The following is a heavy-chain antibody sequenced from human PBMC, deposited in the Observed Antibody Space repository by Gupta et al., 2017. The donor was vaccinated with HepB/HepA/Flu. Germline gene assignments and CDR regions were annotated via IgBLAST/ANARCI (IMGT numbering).Heavy chain of an antibody. CDR3: AREGLMAFFDY. D-gene: IGHD2-8*01. CDR2: ISSDSTTI. Sequence: EVQLVESGGGLLQPGGSLRPSCAASGSPFSTYGMNWVRQAPGKGLEWISYISSDSTTIVYADSIKGRFTISRDNAKSSLFLQINRLRDEDTAVYYCAREGLMAFFDYWGQGILVTVSS. V-gene: IGHV3-48*02. CDR1: GSPFSTYG. J-gene: IGHJ4*02.